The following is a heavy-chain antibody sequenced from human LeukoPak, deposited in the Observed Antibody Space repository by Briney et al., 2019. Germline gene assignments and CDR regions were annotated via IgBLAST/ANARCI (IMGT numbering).Heavy chain of an antibody. CDR2: IYYSGST. J-gene: IGHJ4*02. V-gene: IGHV4-39*01. CDR3: ARGLGAAASPFDY. CDR1: GGSISAISYY. Sequence: SETLSLTCTVSGGSISAISYYWGWIRQPPGKGLEWIGTIYYSGSTYYNPSLKSRVTISVDTSKNQFSLKLTSVTAADTAVYYCARGLGAAASPFDYWGQGTLVTVSS. D-gene: IGHD6-13*01.